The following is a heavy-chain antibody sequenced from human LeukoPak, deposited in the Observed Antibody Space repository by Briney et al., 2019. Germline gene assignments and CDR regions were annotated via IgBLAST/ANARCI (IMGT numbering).Heavy chain of an antibody. CDR2: IKQDGSEK. Sequence: PGGSLRLSCAASGFTFSSYWMSWVRQAPGKGLEWVANIKQDGSEKYYVDSVKGRFTISRDNAKNSLYLQMNSLRAEDTAVYYCARGAHRRDGYNLDWFDPWGQGTLVTVSS. V-gene: IGHV3-7*01. D-gene: IGHD5-24*01. CDR3: ARGAHRRDGYNLDWFDP. J-gene: IGHJ5*02. CDR1: GFTFSSYW.